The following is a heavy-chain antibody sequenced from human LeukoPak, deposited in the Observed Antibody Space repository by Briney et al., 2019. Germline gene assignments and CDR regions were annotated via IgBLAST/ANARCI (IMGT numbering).Heavy chain of an antibody. Sequence: PGGSLRLSCAASGFTFSSYDMHWVRQAPGKGLEWVSSISPSSSYIHYADSVKGRFTISRDNAKNSLYLQMNSLRAEDTAVYYCARGRGCSSMSCYPDYWGQGTLVTVSS. CDR3: ARGRGCSSMSCYPDY. J-gene: IGHJ4*02. CDR1: GFTFSSYD. V-gene: IGHV3-21*01. D-gene: IGHD2-2*01. CDR2: ISPSSSYI.